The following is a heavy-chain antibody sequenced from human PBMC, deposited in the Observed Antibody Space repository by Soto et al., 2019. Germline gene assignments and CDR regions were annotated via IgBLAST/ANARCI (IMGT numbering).Heavy chain of an antibody. CDR1: GFTFGDYA. D-gene: IGHD6-19*01. V-gene: IGHV3-49*03. J-gene: IGHJ3*02. CDR3: TREPGSGWYDAFDI. CDR2: IRSKAYGGTT. Sequence: GGSLRLSCTASGFTFGDYAMSWFRQAPGKGLEWVGFIRSKAYGGTTEYAASVKGRFTISRDDSKSIAYLQMNSLKTEDTAVYYCTREPGSGWYDAFDIWGQGTMVTVSS.